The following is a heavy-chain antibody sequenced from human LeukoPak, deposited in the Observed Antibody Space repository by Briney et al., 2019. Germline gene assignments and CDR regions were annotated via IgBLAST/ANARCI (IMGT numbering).Heavy chain of an antibody. D-gene: IGHD3-22*01. CDR2: IYYSGRT. Sequence: SETLSLTCSVSGDSVSRSDSYWDWIRQPPGKGLEWIGTIYYSGRTYYSPSLKSRVTMSVDPSNNQFSLNLRSVTAADTAVYYCARGRYYDGSGYLEGGQAPLLSVSS. CDR1: GDSVSRSDSY. V-gene: IGHV4-39*01. CDR3: ARGRYYDGSGYLE. J-gene: IGHJ1*01.